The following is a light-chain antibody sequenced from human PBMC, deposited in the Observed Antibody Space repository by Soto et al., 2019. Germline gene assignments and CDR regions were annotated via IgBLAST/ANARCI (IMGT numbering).Light chain of an antibody. Sequence: QSVLTQPPSVSGTPGQRVIISCSGSSSNIGSNTVNWYQQLPGTAPKLLIYTNNQRPSGVPDRFSGSKSGTSASLAISGLQSEDEADYHCQSYDSSLSGYVFGTGTKVTVL. CDR1: SSNIGSNT. V-gene: IGLV1-44*01. J-gene: IGLJ1*01. CDR2: TNN. CDR3: QSYDSSLSGYV.